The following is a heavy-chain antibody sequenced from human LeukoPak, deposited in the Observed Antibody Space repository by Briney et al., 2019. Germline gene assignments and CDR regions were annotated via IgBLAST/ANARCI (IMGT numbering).Heavy chain of an antibody. V-gene: IGHV3-23*01. Sequence: GGSLRLSCEASGFTFGNFGMTWVRQAPGKGLQWVSGITGSTTWTYYAASVKGRFTVSRDNSQNTLHLQMNSLRADDTAVYYCARELVSSGTGYFDLWGPGTLVTVSS. CDR2: ITGSTTWT. CDR1: GFTFGNFG. CDR3: ARELVSSGTGYFDL. J-gene: IGHJ2*01. D-gene: IGHD3-10*02.